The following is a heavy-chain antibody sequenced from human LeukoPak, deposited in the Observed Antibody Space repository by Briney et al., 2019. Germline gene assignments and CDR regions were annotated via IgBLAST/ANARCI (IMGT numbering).Heavy chain of an antibody. CDR2: IYHSGST. V-gene: IGHV4-30-2*01. Sequence: SETLSLTCAVSGGSISSGGYSWSWIRQPPGKGLEWIGYIYHSGSTYYNPSLKSRVTISVDRSKNQFSLKLSSVTAADTAVYYCAREPTVTTAFDIWGQGTMVTVSS. CDR1: GGSISSGGYS. J-gene: IGHJ3*02. CDR3: AREPTVTTAFDI. D-gene: IGHD4-17*01.